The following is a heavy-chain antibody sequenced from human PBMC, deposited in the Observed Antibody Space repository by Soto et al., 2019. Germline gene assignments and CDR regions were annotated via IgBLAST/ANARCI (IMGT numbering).Heavy chain of an antibody. CDR1: GGSISSGDYS. V-gene: IGHV4-30-2*01. D-gene: IGHD2-15*01. Sequence: SETLSLTCAVSGGSISSGDYSWSWIRQPPGKGLEWIGYIYHSGSTYYNPSLKSRVTISVDRSKNQFSLKLSSVTAADTAVYYCARGGAYGYCSGGSCSNFDYWGQGTLVTVS. CDR2: IYHSGST. J-gene: IGHJ4*02. CDR3: ARGGAYGYCSGGSCSNFDY.